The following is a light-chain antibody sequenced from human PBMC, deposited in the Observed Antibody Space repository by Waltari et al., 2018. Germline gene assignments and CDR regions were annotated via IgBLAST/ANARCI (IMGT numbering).Light chain of an antibody. CDR2: GAS. Sequence: IVLTQSPGTVSLSPGEGATLSCRASQSVSISYIAWYQKKAGQSPRLLIYGASSRASGTPVRFSGSGSGTEFTLTISGLEPEDFGVYYCQVYGTSQWTFGQGTRVEI. CDR1: QSVSISY. CDR3: QVYGTSQWT. J-gene: IGKJ1*01. V-gene: IGKV3-20*01.